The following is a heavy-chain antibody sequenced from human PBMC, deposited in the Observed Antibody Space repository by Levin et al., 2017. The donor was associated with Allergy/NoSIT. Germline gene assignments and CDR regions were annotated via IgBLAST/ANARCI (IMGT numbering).Heavy chain of an antibody. Sequence: ASQTLSLTCAVSGASISTSSYYWGWVRQSPGKGLEWIGNIYYSGSTSYNPSLRSRVTIAGDTSTNQVSLRLTSVSAADTAVYFCARSHIVVVPGSAKGPQGGWFDPWGQGILVTVSS. CDR1: GASISTSSYY. CDR3: ARSHIVVVPGSAKGPQGGWFDP. J-gene: IGHJ5*02. D-gene: IGHD2-2*01. V-gene: IGHV4-39*01. CDR2: IYYSGST.